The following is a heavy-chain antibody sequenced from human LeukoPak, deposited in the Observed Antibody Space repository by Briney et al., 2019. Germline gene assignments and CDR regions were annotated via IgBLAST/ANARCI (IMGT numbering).Heavy chain of an antibody. CDR2: IPYDGSDK. CDR1: GFTFSSYG. Sequence: PGGSLRLSCAASGFTFSSYGMHWVRQAPGKGLEWVALIPYDGSDKYYADSVKGRFTISRDNSKNTLYLQMNSLRAEDTAVYYCAKDRSEGGADYWGQGTLVTVSS. D-gene: IGHD3-16*01. V-gene: IGHV3-30*02. CDR3: AKDRSEGGADY. J-gene: IGHJ4*02.